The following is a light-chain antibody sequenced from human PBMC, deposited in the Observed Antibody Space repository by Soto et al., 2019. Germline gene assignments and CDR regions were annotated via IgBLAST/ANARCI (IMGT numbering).Light chain of an antibody. V-gene: IGKV3-20*01. CDR1: QSVSSIY. Sequence: EILFTQSPGTLSLSPGERATLSCRASQSVSSIYLAWYQQKPGQAPRLLIYGASSRATGIPDRFSGSGSGTDFTLTISRLETEDFAVYYCQQYGSSRWTFGQGTKVDIK. CDR3: QQYGSSRWT. J-gene: IGKJ1*01. CDR2: GAS.